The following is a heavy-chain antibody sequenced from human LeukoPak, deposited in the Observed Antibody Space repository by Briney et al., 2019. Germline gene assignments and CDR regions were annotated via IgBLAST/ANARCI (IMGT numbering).Heavy chain of an antibody. CDR2: ISSSSSTI. J-gene: IGHJ4*02. D-gene: IGHD2-2*02. CDR3: ARQKIPFDY. V-gene: IGHV3-48*02. Sequence: GGALRLSCAASGFTFSSYSMNGVRQAPGKGVEWVSCISSSSSTIYYADSVKGRFTISRDNAKNSLYLQMISLRDEDTAVYYCARQKIPFDYWGQGTLVTVSS. CDR1: GFTFSSYS.